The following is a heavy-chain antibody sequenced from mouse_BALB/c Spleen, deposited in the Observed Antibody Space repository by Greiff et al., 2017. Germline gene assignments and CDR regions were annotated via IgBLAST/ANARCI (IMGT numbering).Heavy chain of an antibody. J-gene: IGHJ3*01. CDR1: GFTFSSYT. CDR2: ISNGGGST. V-gene: IGHV5-12-2*01. CDR3: ARHGDYEAY. Sequence: EVMLVESGGGLVQPGGSLKLSCAASGFTFSSYTMSWVRQTPEKRLEWVAYISNGGGSTYYPDTVKGRFTISRDNAKNTLYLQMSNLKSEDTAMYYCARHGDYEAYWGQGTLVTVSA. D-gene: IGHD2-4*01.